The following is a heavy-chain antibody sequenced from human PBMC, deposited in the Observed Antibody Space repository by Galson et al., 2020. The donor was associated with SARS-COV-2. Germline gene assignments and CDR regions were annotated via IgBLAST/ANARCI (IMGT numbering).Heavy chain of an antibody. Sequence: GGSLRLSCAASGFTFSSYEMNWVRQAPGKGLEWVSYISSSGSTIYYADSVKGRFTISRDNAKNSLYLQMNSLRAEDTAVYYCASGRYFDWLFRSDYYYGMDVWGQGTTVTVSS. D-gene: IGHD3-9*01. CDR2: ISSSGSTI. CDR3: ASGRYFDWLFRSDYYYGMDV. CDR1: GFTFSSYE. V-gene: IGHV3-48*03. J-gene: IGHJ6*02.